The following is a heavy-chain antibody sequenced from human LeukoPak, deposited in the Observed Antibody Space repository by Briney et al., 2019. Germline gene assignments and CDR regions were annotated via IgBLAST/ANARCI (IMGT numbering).Heavy chain of an antibody. D-gene: IGHD6-19*01. V-gene: IGHV4-34*01. Sequence: KPSETLSLTCTVSGGSISSYYWSWIRQPPGRGLEWIGEINHRGGTNYNPSLKSRVSISVDTSKNQFSLNLRSVTAADTAVYYCVRELAVARAAFDMWGQGTMVTVSS. J-gene: IGHJ3*02. CDR3: VRELAVARAAFDM. CDR1: GGSISSYY. CDR2: INHRGGT.